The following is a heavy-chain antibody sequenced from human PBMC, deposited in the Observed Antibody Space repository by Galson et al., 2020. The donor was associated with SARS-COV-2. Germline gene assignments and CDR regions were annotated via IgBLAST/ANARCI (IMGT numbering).Heavy chain of an antibody. CDR3: TRLEGSFDYGGNRY. Sequence: QLGESLKISCAASGFTFSGSAMHWVRQASGKGLEWVGRIRSKANSYATAYAASVKGRFTISRDDSKNTAYLQMNSLKTEDTAVYYCTRLEGSFDYGGNRYWGQGTLVTVSS. J-gene: IGHJ4*02. V-gene: IGHV3-73*01. CDR1: GFTFSGSA. CDR2: IRSKANSYAT. D-gene: IGHD4-17*01.